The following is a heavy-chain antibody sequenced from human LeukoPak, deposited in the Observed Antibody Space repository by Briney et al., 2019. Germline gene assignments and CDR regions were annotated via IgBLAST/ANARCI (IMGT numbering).Heavy chain of an antibody. Sequence: PGGSLRLSCAASGFTFSTYAISWVRQAPGKGLEWVSGVSGSGDNTYYADSVKGRFTVSRDNSKTTAYLQLSSLKTEDTAAYYCLATYYGLGSGPENHEDVWGKGTTVTVSS. J-gene: IGHJ6*03. CDR1: GFTFSTYA. D-gene: IGHD3-10*01. CDR3: LATYYGLGSGPENHEDV. CDR2: VSGSGDNT. V-gene: IGHV3-23*01.